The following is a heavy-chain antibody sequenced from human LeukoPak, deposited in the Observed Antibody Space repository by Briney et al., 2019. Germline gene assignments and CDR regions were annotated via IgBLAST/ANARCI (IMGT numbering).Heavy chain of an antibody. CDR3: ARVSSDYYVDY. CDR1: GFTFSTYN. J-gene: IGHJ4*02. Sequence: GGSLRLSCAASGFTFSTYNMNWVRQAPGKGLEWVSYISSGTPTIYTADSVKGRSTISRDNANNSLYLQMNSLRGEDTAVYYCARVSSDYYVDYWGQGTLVTVSS. CDR2: ISSGTPTI. D-gene: IGHD3-22*01. V-gene: IGHV3-48*01.